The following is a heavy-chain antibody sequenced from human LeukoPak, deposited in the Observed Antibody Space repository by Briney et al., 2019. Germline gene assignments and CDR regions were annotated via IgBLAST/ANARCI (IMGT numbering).Heavy chain of an antibody. CDR3: AQVMATMGLDAFDI. D-gene: IGHD5-24*01. CDR2: IYTSGST. V-gene: IGHV4-4*07. Sequence: SETLSLTCTVSGGSISSYYWSWIRQPAGKGLEWIGRIYTSGSTNYNPSLKSRVTMSVDTSKNQFSLKLTSVTAADTAVYYCAQVMATMGLDAFDIRGQGTMVTVSS. J-gene: IGHJ3*02. CDR1: GGSISSYY.